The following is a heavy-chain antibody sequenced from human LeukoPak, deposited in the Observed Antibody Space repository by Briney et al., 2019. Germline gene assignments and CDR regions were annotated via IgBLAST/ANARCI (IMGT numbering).Heavy chain of an antibody. D-gene: IGHD3-10*01. CDR2: IIPIFGTA. Sequence: GSSVKVSCKASGGTFSSYAISWVRQAPGQGLEWMGGIIPIFGTANYAQKLQGRVTITADESTSTAYMELSSLRSEDTAVYYCARGRITMVRGDYYYGMDVWGQGTTVTVSS. J-gene: IGHJ6*02. CDR3: ARGRITMVRGDYYYGMDV. CDR1: GGTFSSYA. V-gene: IGHV1-69*01.